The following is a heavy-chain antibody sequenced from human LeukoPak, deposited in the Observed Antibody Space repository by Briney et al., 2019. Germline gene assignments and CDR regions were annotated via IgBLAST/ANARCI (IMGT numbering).Heavy chain of an antibody. Sequence: ASVKVSCKASGYTFTSYDINWVRQATGQGLEWMGWTNPNSGNTGYTQKFQGRVTMTRNTSISTAYMEMCSLRSQDTPVYYCARELRGSGSYNAFDIWGQGTMVTVSS. CDR3: ARELRGSGSYNAFDI. CDR1: GYTFTSYD. V-gene: IGHV1-8*01. D-gene: IGHD3-10*01. CDR2: TNPNSGNT. J-gene: IGHJ3*02.